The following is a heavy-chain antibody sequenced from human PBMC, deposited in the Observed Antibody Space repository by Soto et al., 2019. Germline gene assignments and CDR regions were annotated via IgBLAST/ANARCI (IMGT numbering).Heavy chain of an antibody. D-gene: IGHD6-19*01. J-gene: IGHJ3*02. CDR3: AKVEVAGLGAFDI. Sequence: GGSLRLSCAASGFTFSSYAMSWVRQAPGKGLEWVSGISGSGGKTYYADVVKGRFTISRDNSKNTLYLQMNSLRAEDTAAYYCAKVEVAGLGAFDIWGQGTMVTVSS. V-gene: IGHV3-23*01. CDR1: GFTFSSYA. CDR2: ISGSGGKT.